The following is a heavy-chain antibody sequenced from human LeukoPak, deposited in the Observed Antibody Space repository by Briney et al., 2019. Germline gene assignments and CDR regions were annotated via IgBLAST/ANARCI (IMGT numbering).Heavy chain of an antibody. CDR1: GFTFRSYW. CDR2: IKQDGSEK. V-gene: IGHV3-7*01. CDR3: ARGPLGYCSSSSCYFDP. Sequence: GGSLRLSCAASGFTFRSYWMSWVRQAPGKGLEWVANIKQDGSEKYYVDSVKGRFTISRDNADNSLYLQMNSLRVEDTAVYYCARGPLGYCSSSSCYFDPWGQGTLVAVSS. J-gene: IGHJ5*02. D-gene: IGHD2-2*01.